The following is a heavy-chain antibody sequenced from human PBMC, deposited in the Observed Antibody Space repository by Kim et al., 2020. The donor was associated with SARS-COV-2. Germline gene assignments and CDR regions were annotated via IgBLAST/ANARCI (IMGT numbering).Heavy chain of an antibody. CDR3: AKDYLFWRAFDI. Sequence: SETLSLTCSVPAGSLRSDGFYWNWIRQSSENGLEWIGYIDSSGKTYYNPSLKSRVSISAAKSKNQFSLELTSVTAADTAVYYCAKDYLFWRAFDIWGQG. CDR1: AGSLRSDGFY. CDR2: IDSSGKT. D-gene: IGHD3-3*01. J-gene: IGHJ3*02. V-gene: IGHV4-31*03.